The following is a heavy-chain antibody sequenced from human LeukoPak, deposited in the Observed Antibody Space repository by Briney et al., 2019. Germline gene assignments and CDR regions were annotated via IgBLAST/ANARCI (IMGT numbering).Heavy chain of an antibody. CDR3: ARGVFPGIPRKNYFDP. CDR1: GGSFNSYY. D-gene: IGHD1-14*01. V-gene: IGHV4-34*01. CDR2: VYHLGTT. Sequence: PSETLSLTCAVYGGSFNSYYWTWVRQPPGKGLEWIGEVYHLGTTAYNPSLESRVTISVDTSKNQFSLRLNSVTAADTAVYYCARGVFPGIPRKNYFDPWGQGILVTVSS. J-gene: IGHJ5*02.